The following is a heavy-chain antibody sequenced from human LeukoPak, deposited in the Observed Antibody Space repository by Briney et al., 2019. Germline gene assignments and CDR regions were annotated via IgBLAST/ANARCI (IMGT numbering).Heavy chain of an antibody. CDR2: ISAYNGNT. CDR3: ARGGPIVATEWGDFDY. J-gene: IGHJ4*02. Sequence: GASVKVSCKGSGYTFTSYGISWVRQAPGQGLEWMGWISAYNGNTNYAQKLQGRVTMTTDTSTSTAYMELRSLRSDDTAVYYCARGGPIVATEWGDFDYWGQGTLVTVSS. CDR1: GYTFTSYG. V-gene: IGHV1-18*01. D-gene: IGHD5-12*01.